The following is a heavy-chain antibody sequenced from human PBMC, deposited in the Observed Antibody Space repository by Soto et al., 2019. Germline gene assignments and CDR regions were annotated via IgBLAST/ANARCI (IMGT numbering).Heavy chain of an antibody. CDR2: IYYSGST. Sequence: QLQLQESGPGLVKPSETLSLTCTVSGGSISSSSYYWGWIRQPPGKGLEWIGSIYYSGSTYYNPSLKSRVTISVDTSKNQFSLKLSAVTAADTAVYYCASFLGPRRQWLVGDSNRVHLRWGQGTLVTVSS. J-gene: IGHJ4*02. CDR3: ASFLGPRRQWLVGDSNRVHLR. V-gene: IGHV4-39*01. D-gene: IGHD6-19*01. CDR1: GGSISSSSYY.